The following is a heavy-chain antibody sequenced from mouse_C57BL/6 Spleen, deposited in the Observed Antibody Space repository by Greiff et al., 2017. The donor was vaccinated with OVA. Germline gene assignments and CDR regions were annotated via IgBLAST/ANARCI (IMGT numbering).Heavy chain of an antibody. Sequence: QVQLQQPGAELVRPGSSVKLSCKASGYTFTSYWMDWVKQRPGQGLEWIGNIYPSDSETHYNQKFKDKATLTVDKSSSTAYMQLSSLTSEDSAVYYCARWNYGSSYDYAMDYWGQGTSVTVSS. D-gene: IGHD1-1*01. CDR1: GYTFTSYW. V-gene: IGHV1-61*01. CDR2: IYPSDSET. CDR3: ARWNYGSSYDYAMDY. J-gene: IGHJ4*01.